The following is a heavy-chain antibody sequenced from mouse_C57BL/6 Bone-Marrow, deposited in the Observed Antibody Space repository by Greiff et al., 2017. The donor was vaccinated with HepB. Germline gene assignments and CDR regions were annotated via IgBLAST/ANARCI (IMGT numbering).Heavy chain of an antibody. CDR3: ARNYYGRSWYFDV. CDR1: GYTFTSYT. J-gene: IGHJ1*03. CDR2: INPSSGYT. D-gene: IGHD1-1*01. V-gene: IGHV1-4*01. Sequence: VQLQQSGAELARPGASVKMSCKASGYTFTSYTMHWVKQRPGQGLEWIGYINPSSGYTKYNQKFKDKATLTADKSSSTAYMQLSSLTSEDSAVYYCARNYYGRSWYFDVWGTGTTVTVSS.